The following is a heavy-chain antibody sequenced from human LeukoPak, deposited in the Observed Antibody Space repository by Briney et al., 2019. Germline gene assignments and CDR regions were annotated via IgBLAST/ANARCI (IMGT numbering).Heavy chain of an antibody. Sequence: SETLSLTCTVSGYAIISGGFSWNWIRQPPGKGLEWIGYIYHSGSTYYNPSLKSRVTISVDRSKNQFSLKLSSVTAADTAVYYCARDRIVVVPAAPVLHAFDIWGQGTMVTVSS. V-gene: IGHV4-30-2*01. CDR1: GYAIISGGFS. CDR3: ARDRIVVVPAAPVLHAFDI. D-gene: IGHD2-2*01. J-gene: IGHJ3*02. CDR2: IYHSGST.